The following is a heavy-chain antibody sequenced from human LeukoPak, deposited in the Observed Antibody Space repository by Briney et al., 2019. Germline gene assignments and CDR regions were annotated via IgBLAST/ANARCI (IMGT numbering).Heavy chain of an antibody. CDR1: GFTFSSYA. V-gene: IGHV3-23*01. CDR3: KDLGELSLRFDY. Sequence: GGSLRLSCAASGFTFSSYAMSWVRQAPGKGLEWVSAISGSGGSTYYADSVKGRFTISRDNSKNTLYLQMNRLRAEDTAVYYCKDLGELSLRFDYWGQGTLVTVSS. D-gene: IGHD3-16*02. J-gene: IGHJ4*02. CDR2: ISGSGGST.